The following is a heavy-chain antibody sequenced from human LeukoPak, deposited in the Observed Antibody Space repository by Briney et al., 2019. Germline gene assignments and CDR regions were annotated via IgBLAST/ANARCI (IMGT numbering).Heavy chain of an antibody. Sequence: SETLSLTCSVSGGSISSYYWSWIRQPAGKGLEWIGRMYTNGKSDYSPSLKSRVTMSVDMSKNQVSLKLSSVTAADTAVYYCAKERDYDILTGYYDYWGQGTLVTVSS. D-gene: IGHD3-9*01. CDR2: MYTNGKS. J-gene: IGHJ4*02. V-gene: IGHV4-4*07. CDR3: AKERDYDILTGYYDY. CDR1: GGSISSYY.